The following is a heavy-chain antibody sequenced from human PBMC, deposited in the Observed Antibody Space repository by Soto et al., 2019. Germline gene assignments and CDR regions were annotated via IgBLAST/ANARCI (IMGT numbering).Heavy chain of an antibody. V-gene: IGHV1-69*13. CDR3: ARDPINDFWSGYTPTYFDY. Sequence: ASVKVSCKASGGTFSSYAISWVRQAPGQGLEWMGGIIPIFGTANYAQKFQGRVTITADESTSTAYMELSSLRSEDTAVYYCARDPINDFWSGYTPTYFDYWGQGTLVTVSS. CDR1: GGTFSSYA. J-gene: IGHJ4*02. CDR2: IIPIFGTA. D-gene: IGHD3-3*01.